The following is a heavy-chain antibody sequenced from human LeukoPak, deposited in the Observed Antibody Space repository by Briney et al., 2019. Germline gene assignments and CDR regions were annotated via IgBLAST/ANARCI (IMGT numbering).Heavy chain of an antibody. CDR1: GFTFSSYG. V-gene: IGHV3-30*18. CDR2: ISYDGSNK. CDR3: AKLWDGPGFDY. D-gene: IGHD5-24*01. Sequence: GRSLRLPCAASGFTFSSYGMHWVRQAPGKGLEWVAVISYDGSNKYYADSVKGRFTISRDNSKNTLYLQMNSLRAEDTAVHYCAKLWDGPGFDYWGQGTLVTVSS. J-gene: IGHJ4*02.